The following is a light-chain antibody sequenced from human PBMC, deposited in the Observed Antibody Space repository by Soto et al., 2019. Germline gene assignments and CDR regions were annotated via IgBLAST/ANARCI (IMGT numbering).Light chain of an antibody. V-gene: IGLV2-14*03. CDR1: SSDVGGYNY. CDR2: GVS. Sequence: QSVLTQPASVSGSPLHSITISCAGTSSDVGGYNYVSWYQQHPGKAPKLMLCGVSNRPSGVSSRFSGSRSGNTASLTISGLQAEDEADYYCSSYTSSSTYVFGTGTKVTVL. CDR3: SSYTSSSTYV. J-gene: IGLJ1*01.